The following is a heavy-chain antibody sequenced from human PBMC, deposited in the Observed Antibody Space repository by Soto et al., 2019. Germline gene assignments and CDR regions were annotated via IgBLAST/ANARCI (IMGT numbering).Heavy chain of an antibody. D-gene: IGHD3-22*01. CDR2: ISYDGSNK. Sequence: PGGSLRLSCAASGFTFSSYAMHWVRQAPGKGLEWVAVISYDGSNKYYADSVKGRFTISRDNSKNTLYLQMNSLRAEDTAVYYCARASFEGVVVTYYYYYGMDVWGQGTTVTVSS. V-gene: IGHV3-30-3*01. J-gene: IGHJ6*02. CDR1: GFTFSSYA. CDR3: ARASFEGVVVTYYYYYGMDV.